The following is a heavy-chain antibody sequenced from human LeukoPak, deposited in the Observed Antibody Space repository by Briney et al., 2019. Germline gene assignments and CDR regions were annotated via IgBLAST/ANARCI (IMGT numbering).Heavy chain of an antibody. CDR3: ARHNAAGYCSSTSCYLNNGYFDY. D-gene: IGHD2-2*01. CDR2: INHNGST. J-gene: IGHJ4*02. Sequence: SETLSLTCAVYGGSFSGYYWSWIRQPPGKGLEWIGEINHNGSTNYNPSLKSRVTISVDTSKNQFSLKLSSVTAADTAVYYCARHNAAGYCSSTSCYLNNGYFDYWGQGALVTVSS. V-gene: IGHV4-34*01. CDR1: GGSFSGYY.